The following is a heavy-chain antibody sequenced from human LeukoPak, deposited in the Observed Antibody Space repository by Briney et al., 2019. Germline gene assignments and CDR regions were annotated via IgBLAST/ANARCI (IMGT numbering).Heavy chain of an antibody. D-gene: IGHD6-19*01. CDR3: ARVRAVAGTEYQWFDP. CDR2: ISSSSSYI. J-gene: IGHJ5*02. V-gene: IGHV3-21*01. Sequence: GGSLRLSCAASGFTFSSYSMNSVRQAPGKGLEWDSSISSSSSYIYYADSVNGRFPVSRDNAKNSLYLQMNSLRAEDTAVYYCARVRAVAGTEYQWFDPWGQGTLVTVSS. CDR1: GFTFSSYS.